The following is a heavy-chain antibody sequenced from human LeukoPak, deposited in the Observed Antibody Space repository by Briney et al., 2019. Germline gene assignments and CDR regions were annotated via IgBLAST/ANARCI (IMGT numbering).Heavy chain of an antibody. CDR3: AKEVLRYFDWLGNRGFDY. V-gene: IGHV3-30*02. Sequence: PGGSLRLSCAASGFTFSSYGMHWVRQAPGKGLEWVAFIRYDGSNKYYADSVKGRFTISRDNSKNTLYLQMNSLRAEDTAVYYCAKEVLRYFDWLGNRGFDYWGQGTLVTVSS. J-gene: IGHJ4*02. D-gene: IGHD3-9*01. CDR1: GFTFSSYG. CDR2: IRYDGSNK.